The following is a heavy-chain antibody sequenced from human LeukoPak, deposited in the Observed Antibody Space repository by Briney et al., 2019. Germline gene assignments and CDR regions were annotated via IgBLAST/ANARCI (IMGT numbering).Heavy chain of an antibody. J-gene: IGHJ3*02. D-gene: IGHD4-23*01. CDR3: AKSPAVDAAFDI. CDR1: GFTFSNFA. CDR2: ISGSGGST. V-gene: IGHV3-23*01. Sequence: GGSLRLSCAASGFTFSNFAASWVRQAPGQGLELVSAISGSGGSTYYANSAKDRFTISRANTKNTLYLQMNRVREEDTAVYYCAKSPAVDAAFDIWGQGTMVTVSS.